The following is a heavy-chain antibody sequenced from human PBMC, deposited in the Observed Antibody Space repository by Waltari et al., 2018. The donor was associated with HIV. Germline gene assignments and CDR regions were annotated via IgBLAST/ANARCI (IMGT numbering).Heavy chain of an antibody. CDR2: INYNGVT. Sequence: QQLGAALLTPADTLSPPSAVDAASVSGHHWSWIRQSPGKGLERIGEINYNGVTNYNSSLKSRVTISVDASKNQFSLRLTSLTAADTGVYFCARWEGYFDVWGRGT. V-gene: IGHV4-34*01. CDR3: ARWEGYFDV. D-gene: IGHD1-26*01. CDR1: AASVSGHH. J-gene: IGHJ2*01.